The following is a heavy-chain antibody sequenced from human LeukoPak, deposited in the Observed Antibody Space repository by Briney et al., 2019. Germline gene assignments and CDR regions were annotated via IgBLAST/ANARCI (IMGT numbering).Heavy chain of an antibody. J-gene: IGHJ4*02. CDR3: TTDRPFTGGGVITH. D-gene: IGHD3-16*01. Sequence: PGGSLRLSCAASGFTFSSKSMTWVRQAPGKGLEWVSAISGNGVDTFYADSVKGRFTISRDNSRNTLYLQMNSLKTEDTAVYYCTTDRPFTGGGVITHWGQGTLVTVSS. CDR2: ISGNGVDT. V-gene: IGHV3-23*01. CDR1: GFTFSSKS.